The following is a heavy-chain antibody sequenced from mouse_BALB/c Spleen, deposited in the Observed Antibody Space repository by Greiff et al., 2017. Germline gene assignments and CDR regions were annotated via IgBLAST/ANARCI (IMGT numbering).Heavy chain of an antibody. Sequence: EVKLMESGGGLVKPGGSLKLSCAASGFTFSSYTMSWVRQTPEKRLEWVATISSGGGNTYYPDSVKGRFTISRDNAKNNLYLQMSSLRSEDTALYYCARQIPGYAMDYWGQGTSVTVSS. D-gene: IGHD5-1-1*01. J-gene: IGHJ4*01. V-gene: IGHV5-9*03. CDR2: ISSGGGNT. CDR1: GFTFSSYT. CDR3: ARQIPGYAMDY.